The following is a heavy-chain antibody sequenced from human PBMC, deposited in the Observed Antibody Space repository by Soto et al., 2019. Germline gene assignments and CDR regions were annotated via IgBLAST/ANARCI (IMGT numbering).Heavy chain of an antibody. Sequence: GGSLRLSCAASGFTFSSYWMHWVRQAPGKGLVWVSRINSDGSSTSYADSVKGRFTISRDNAKNTLYLQMNSLRAEDTAVYYCARVGLRVGALDYWGQGTLVTVSS. CDR2: INSDGSST. D-gene: IGHD1-26*01. CDR3: ARVGLRVGALDY. CDR1: GFTFSSYW. V-gene: IGHV3-74*01. J-gene: IGHJ4*02.